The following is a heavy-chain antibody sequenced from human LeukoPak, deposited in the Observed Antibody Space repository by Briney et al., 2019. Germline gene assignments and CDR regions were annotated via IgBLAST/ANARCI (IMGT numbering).Heavy chain of an antibody. D-gene: IGHD1-26*01. J-gene: IGHJ4*02. V-gene: IGHV3-33*06. Sequence: GGSLRLSCAASGFAFGTYGMRWVRQTPGKGLEWVAVIWYDGTYKYYADSVKGRFTISRDNSKKTLYLQMNRLRAEDTAVFYCAKDRMGATYVLDSWGQGTLVTVSS. CDR2: IWYDGTYK. CDR1: GFAFGTYG. CDR3: AKDRMGATYVLDS.